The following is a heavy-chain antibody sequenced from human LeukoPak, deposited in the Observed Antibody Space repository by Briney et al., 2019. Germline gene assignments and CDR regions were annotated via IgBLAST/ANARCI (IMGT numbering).Heavy chain of an antibody. J-gene: IGHJ4*02. V-gene: IGHV1-18*04. CDR1: GYNFNSHG. Sequence: GASVKVSCKASGYNFNSHGIIWVRQAPGQGLEWMGWISTYNGNTNYAQKLQGRVTMTTDTSTSTVSMELRSLRSDDTALYYCARVGRRGYSGYRFDYWGQGTLVTVSS. CDR2: ISTYNGNT. CDR3: ARVGRRGYSGYRFDY. D-gene: IGHD5-12*01.